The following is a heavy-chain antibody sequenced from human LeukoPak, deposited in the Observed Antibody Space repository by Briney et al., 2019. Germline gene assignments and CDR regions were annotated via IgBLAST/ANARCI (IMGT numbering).Heavy chain of an antibody. Sequence: PGGSLRLSCAASGFTFSSYGMHWARQAPGKGLEWVAVISYDGSNKYYADSVEGRFTISRDNSKNTLYLQMNSLRAEDTAVYYCARRSGIAVAGAFDYWGQGTLVTVSS. CDR3: ARRSGIAVAGAFDY. CDR2: ISYDGSNK. J-gene: IGHJ4*02. CDR1: GFTFSSYG. V-gene: IGHV3-30*03. D-gene: IGHD6-19*01.